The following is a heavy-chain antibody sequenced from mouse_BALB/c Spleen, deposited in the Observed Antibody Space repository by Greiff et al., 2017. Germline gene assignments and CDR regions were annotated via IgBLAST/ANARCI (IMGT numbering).Heavy chain of an antibody. CDR1: GFTFSDYY. Sequence: EVQLVESGGGLVKPGGSLKLSCAASGFTFSDYYMYWVRQTPEKRLEWVATICDGGSYTYYPDSVKGRFTISRDNAKNNLSLQMSSLKSEDTAMYYCARVYYGYDVKAMDYWGQGTSVTVSS. CDR2: ICDGGSYT. J-gene: IGHJ4*01. V-gene: IGHV5-4*02. D-gene: IGHD2-2*01. CDR3: ARVYYGYDVKAMDY.